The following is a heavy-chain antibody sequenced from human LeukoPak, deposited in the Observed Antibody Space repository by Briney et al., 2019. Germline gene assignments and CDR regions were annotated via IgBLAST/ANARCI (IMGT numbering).Heavy chain of an antibody. J-gene: IGHJ3*02. CDR1: GFTFSSYW. D-gene: IGHD5-18*01. V-gene: IGHV3-74*01. CDR3: VRDGYSYGFMLAFDI. CDR2: INSDGSRT. Sequence: PGGSLRLSCAASGFTFSSYWMHWVRQAPGKGLVWVSRINSDGSRTSYADSVKGRFTISRDSAKNTLYLHMNSLRAEDTAVYYCVRDGYSYGFMLAFDIWGLGTRVTVSS.